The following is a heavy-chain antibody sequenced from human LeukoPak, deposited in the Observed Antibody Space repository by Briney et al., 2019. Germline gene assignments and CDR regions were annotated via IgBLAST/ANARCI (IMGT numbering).Heavy chain of an antibody. CDR3: TRVGYIDEGIDY. D-gene: IGHD5-24*01. Sequence: GGSLRLSCAASGFTFSSYAMSWVRQAPGKGLEWVANIKQDGSKKSYVDSVKGRFTISRDNAKNSLYLQMNSLRAEDAAIYYCTRVGYIDEGIDYWGQGTLVTVSS. CDR2: IKQDGSKK. V-gene: IGHV3-7*04. J-gene: IGHJ4*02. CDR1: GFTFSSYA.